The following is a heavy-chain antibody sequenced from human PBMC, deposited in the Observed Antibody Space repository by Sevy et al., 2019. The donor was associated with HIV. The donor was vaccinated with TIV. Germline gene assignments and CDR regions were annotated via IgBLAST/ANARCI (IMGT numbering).Heavy chain of an antibody. J-gene: IGHJ6*02. V-gene: IGHV4-39*01. CDR3: ARPEGLQLNYAMDV. Sequence: SETLSLTCTVSGGSISSSSYYWNWIRQPPGKGLEWIGSIYYTGSTYYKPSLKSRVTISKDTSKNQFSLKLTSVTAADTAVYYCARPEGLQLNYAMDVWGQGPTVTVSS. D-gene: IGHD3-3*01. CDR1: GGSISSSSYY. CDR2: IYYTGST.